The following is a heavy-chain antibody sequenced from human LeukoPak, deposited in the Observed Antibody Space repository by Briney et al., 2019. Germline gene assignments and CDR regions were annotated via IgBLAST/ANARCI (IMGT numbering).Heavy chain of an antibody. Sequence: KAGGSLRLSCAASGFTFSSYAMSWVRQPPGKGLEWIGEINHSGSTNYNPSLKSRVTISVDTSKNQFSLKLSSVTAADTAVYYCARGGQWLGLNYYYYYGMDVWGQGTTVTVSS. CDR1: GFTFSSYA. V-gene: IGHV4-34*01. J-gene: IGHJ6*02. D-gene: IGHD6-19*01. CDR3: ARGGQWLGLNYYYYYGMDV. CDR2: INHSGST.